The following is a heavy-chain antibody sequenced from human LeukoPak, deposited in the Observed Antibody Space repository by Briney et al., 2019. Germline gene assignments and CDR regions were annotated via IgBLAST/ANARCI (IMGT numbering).Heavy chain of an antibody. D-gene: IGHD5-24*01. J-gene: IGHJ4*02. CDR3: ASARWDY. Sequence: SETLSLTCTVSGGSFSNYSWSWIRQPPGKGLECIGYIYNTGSTNYNSGSTKYNPSLKSRVTISVDKSKNQFSLKLSSVTAADTAVYYCASARWDYWGQGTLVTVSS. CDR1: GGSFSNYS. V-gene: IGHV4-59*12. CDR2: IYNTGSTNYNSGST.